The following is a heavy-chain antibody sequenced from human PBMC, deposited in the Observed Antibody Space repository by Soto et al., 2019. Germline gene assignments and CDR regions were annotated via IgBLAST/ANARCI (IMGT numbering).Heavy chain of an antibody. J-gene: IGHJ6*03. D-gene: IGHD3-3*01. V-gene: IGHV4-59*01. CDR1: GGSIISYY. CDR2: IYYSGST. Sequence: PSLILSLTCTVSGGSIISYYWSWIRQPPGKGLEWIGYIYYSGSTNYNPSLKSRVTISVDTSKNQFSLKLSSVTAADTAVYYCARDFYDFWSGADPGYYMDVWGKGTTVTVSS. CDR3: ARDFYDFWSGADPGYYMDV.